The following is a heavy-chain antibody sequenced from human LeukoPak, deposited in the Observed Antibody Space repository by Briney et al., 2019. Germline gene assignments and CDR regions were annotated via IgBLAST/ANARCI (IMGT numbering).Heavy chain of an antibody. D-gene: IGHD6-19*01. Sequence: PSGTPSLTCIVSGVSISSLNLWSWLRQPPGQGLEWIGEMYLGGTTNFNPSLKSRVTILIDKSKNQLSLQLTSVTAADTAVYYCAGLEGRYSTDWFYFFDYWGQGALVTVSS. CDR3: AGLEGRYSTDWFYFFDY. J-gene: IGHJ4*02. CDR1: GVSISSLNL. V-gene: IGHV4-4*02. CDR2: MYLGGTT.